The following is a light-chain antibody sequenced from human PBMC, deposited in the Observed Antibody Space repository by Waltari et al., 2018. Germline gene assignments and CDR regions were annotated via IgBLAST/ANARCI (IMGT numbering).Light chain of an antibody. Sequence: SYVLTQPPSVSVAPGKTARITCGGHNIGSKSVHWYQQKPGQAPVLVIYYDSDWPSGIPERFSGSNSGNTATLTISRVEAGDEADYYCQVWDSSSDHVVFGGGTKLTVL. J-gene: IGLJ2*01. CDR1: NIGSKS. CDR2: YDS. V-gene: IGLV3-21*04. CDR3: QVWDSSSDHVV.